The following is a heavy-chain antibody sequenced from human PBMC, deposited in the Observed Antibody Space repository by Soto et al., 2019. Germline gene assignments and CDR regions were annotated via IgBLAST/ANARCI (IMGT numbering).Heavy chain of an antibody. J-gene: IGHJ6*02. V-gene: IGHV4-34*01. CDR1: GGSFSGYY. D-gene: IGHD3-16*02. Sequence: SETLSLTCAVYGGSFSGYYWSWIRQPPGKGLEWIGEINHSGSTNYNPSLKSRVTISVDTSKNQFSLKLSSLRSEDTAVYYCARDHRGRDGMDVWGQGTTVTVSS. CDR3: ARDHRGRDGMDV. CDR2: INHSGST.